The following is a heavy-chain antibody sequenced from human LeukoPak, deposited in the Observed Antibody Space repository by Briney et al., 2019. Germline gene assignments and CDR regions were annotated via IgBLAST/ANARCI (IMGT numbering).Heavy chain of an antibody. Sequence: ASVKVSCKASGGTFSSYAISWVRQAPGQGLEWMGWINPNSGGTNYAQKFQGRVTMTRDTSISTAYMELSRLRSDDTAVYYCARDGRRYYYGMDVWGQGTTVTVSS. V-gene: IGHV1-2*02. CDR1: GGTFSSYA. CDR2: INPNSGGT. J-gene: IGHJ6*02. CDR3: ARDGRRYYYGMDV.